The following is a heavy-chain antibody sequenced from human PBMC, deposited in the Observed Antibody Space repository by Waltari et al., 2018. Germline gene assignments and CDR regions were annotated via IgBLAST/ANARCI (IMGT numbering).Heavy chain of an antibody. Sequence: EVQLVESGGGLVQPGGSLRLSCGASGFNFSSYWMSWVRQTPGKGLEWGANINYDGSQKYYVDSVKGRFTISRDNAKNSVYLQMNSLRVEDTAVYYCAKSRGFEYWGQGTLITVSS. CDR2: INYDGSQK. V-gene: IGHV3-7*02. CDR1: GFNFSSYW. J-gene: IGHJ4*02. CDR3: AKSRGFEY. D-gene: IGHD2-2*01.